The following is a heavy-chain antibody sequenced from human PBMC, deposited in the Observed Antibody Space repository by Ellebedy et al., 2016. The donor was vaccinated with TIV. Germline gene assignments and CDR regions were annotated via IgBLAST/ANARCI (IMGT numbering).Heavy chain of an antibody. CDR1: GFTFSNYW. CDR2: IKQDGSEK. CDR3: ARDQWLGRAYYFDY. Sequence: GESLKISCAASGFTFSNYWMSWVHQAPGKGLEWVANIKQDGSEKYYVDSVEGRFAISRDNAKNSMYLQMNSLRDEDTAVYYCARDQWLGRAYYFDYWGQGTLLTVSS. D-gene: IGHD6-19*01. J-gene: IGHJ4*02. V-gene: IGHV3-7*01.